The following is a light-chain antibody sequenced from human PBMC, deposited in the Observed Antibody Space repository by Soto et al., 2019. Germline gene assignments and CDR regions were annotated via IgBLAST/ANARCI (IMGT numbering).Light chain of an antibody. CDR2: QVS. CDR1: QSLAYIDGNTY. CDR3: LQGTHWPPYT. J-gene: IGKJ2*01. V-gene: IGKV2-30*01. Sequence: DVVMPQSPLSLPVTLGQPASISCRSSQSLAYIDGNTYLNWFHQRPGQCPRRLIYQVSNRDSGVPDRFSGSGSGTDFTLKISRVEADDVGVYYCLQGTHWPPYTFGQGTKLEIK.